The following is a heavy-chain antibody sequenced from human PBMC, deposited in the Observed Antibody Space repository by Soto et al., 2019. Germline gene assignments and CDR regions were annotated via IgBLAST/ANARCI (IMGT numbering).Heavy chain of an antibody. D-gene: IGHD5-18*01. Sequence: QVQLQESGPRLVTPSETLTLTCSLSGGSITNNYWGWIRQPPGKGLEFIGRIYPSGRAHYNPSLQSRVTMSVDTSKNQFSLKVNSVTAADTAIYYCARDYDVNTAVDYWYFDLWGRGTLVTVSS. CDR2: IYPSGRA. CDR1: GGSITNNY. V-gene: IGHV4-4*07. CDR3: ARDYDVNTAVDYWYFDL. J-gene: IGHJ2*01.